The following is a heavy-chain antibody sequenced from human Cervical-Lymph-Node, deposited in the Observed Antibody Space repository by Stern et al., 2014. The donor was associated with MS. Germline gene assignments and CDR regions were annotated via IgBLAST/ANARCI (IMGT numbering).Heavy chain of an antibody. CDR1: GFTFSSYG. V-gene: IGHV3-30*03. Sequence: VQLVESGGAVVQPGTSLRLSCAASGFTFSSYGMHWVRQAPGQGLEWVTVISDDGNHKCYAASVKSRFTISRDNSKNTLHLQMNSVTPDDTAIYYCARHYEDTSMLFDHWGQGTLVTVSS. CDR2: ISDDGNHK. J-gene: IGHJ4*02. CDR3: ARHYEDTSMLFDH. D-gene: IGHD2-8*01.